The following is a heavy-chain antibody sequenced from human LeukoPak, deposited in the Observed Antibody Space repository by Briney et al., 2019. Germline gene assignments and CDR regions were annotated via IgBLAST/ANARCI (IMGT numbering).Heavy chain of an antibody. Sequence: SVKVSCKASGGTFSSYAISWVRQAPGQGLECMGGIIPIFGTANYAQKFQGRVTITADESTSTAYMELSSLRSEDTAVYYCVRGYYGSGSYYYFDYWGQGTLVTVSS. D-gene: IGHD3-10*01. CDR2: IIPIFGTA. V-gene: IGHV1-69*13. CDR1: GGTFSSYA. J-gene: IGHJ4*02. CDR3: VRGYYGSGSYYYFDY.